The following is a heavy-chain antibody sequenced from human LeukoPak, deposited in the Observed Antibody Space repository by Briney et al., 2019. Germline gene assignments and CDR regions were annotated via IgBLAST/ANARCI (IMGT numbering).Heavy chain of an antibody. Sequence: SQTLSLTCGISGDSVSGNTAAWNWIRQSPSTGLEWLGRTYYRSKWYNNYAVSVKSRITINPDSSKNQVSLQLNSVTPEDTAMYYCARGTGGYDYWGQGTLVTVSS. J-gene: IGHJ4*02. D-gene: IGHD7-27*01. CDR3: ARGTGGYDY. CDR1: GDSVSGNTAA. V-gene: IGHV6-1*01. CDR2: TYYRSKWYN.